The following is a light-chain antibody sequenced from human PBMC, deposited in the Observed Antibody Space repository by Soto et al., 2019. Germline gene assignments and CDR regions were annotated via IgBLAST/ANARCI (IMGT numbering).Light chain of an antibody. CDR3: QQSYRTRLT. Sequence: DIQITQSPSSLSASVGDRVTITCRASQSISSYLNWYQQKPGKAPKLLIYAASSLQTGVPSRFSGSGSGTDFTLTISSLQREDFATYYCQQSYRTRLTFGGGTKV. CDR1: QSISSY. J-gene: IGKJ4*01. V-gene: IGKV1-39*01. CDR2: AAS.